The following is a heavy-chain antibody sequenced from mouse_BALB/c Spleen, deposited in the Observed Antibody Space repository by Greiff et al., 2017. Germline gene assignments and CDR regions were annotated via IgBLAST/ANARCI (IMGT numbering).Heavy chain of an antibody. Sequence: EVKLMESGAELVRPGALVKLSCKASGFNIKDYYMHWVKQRPEQGLEWIGWIDPENGNTIYDPKFQGKASITADTSSNTAYLQLSSLTSEDTAVYYCARGGNITTVVAPFDYWGQGTTLTVSS. CDR3: ARGGNITTVVAPFDY. V-gene: IGHV14-1*02. D-gene: IGHD1-1*01. CDR2: IDPENGNT. J-gene: IGHJ2*01. CDR1: GFNIKDYY.